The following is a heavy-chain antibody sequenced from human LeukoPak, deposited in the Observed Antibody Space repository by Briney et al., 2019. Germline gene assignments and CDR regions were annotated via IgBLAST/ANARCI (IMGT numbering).Heavy chain of an antibody. J-gene: IGHJ4*02. CDR1: GGSFSGYY. Sequence: KPSETLSLTCAVYGGSFSGYYWSWIRQPPGKGLEWIGEINHSGSTNYNPSLKSRVTISVDTSKNQFSLKLSSVTAADTAVYYCARGGGVLRYFDWLPQRETIDYWGQGTLVTVSS. D-gene: IGHD3-9*01. V-gene: IGHV4-34*01. CDR3: ARGGGVLRYFDWLPQRETIDY. CDR2: INHSGST.